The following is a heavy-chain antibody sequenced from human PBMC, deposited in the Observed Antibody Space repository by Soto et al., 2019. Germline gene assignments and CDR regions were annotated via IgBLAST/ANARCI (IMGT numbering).Heavy chain of an antibody. V-gene: IGHV3-33*01. D-gene: IGHD1-26*01. J-gene: IGHJ3*02. Sequence: GSLRLSCAASGFTFSSYGMHWVRQAPGKGLEWVAVIWYDGSNKYYADSVKGRFTISRDNSKNTLYLQMNSLRAEDTAVYYCARDQDWELRAFDIWGQGTMVTVSS. CDR1: GFTFSSYG. CDR3: ARDQDWELRAFDI. CDR2: IWYDGSNK.